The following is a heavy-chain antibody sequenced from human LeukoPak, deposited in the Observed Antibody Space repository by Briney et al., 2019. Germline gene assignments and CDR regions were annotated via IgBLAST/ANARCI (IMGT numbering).Heavy chain of an antibody. Sequence: GESLEISCKGSGYSFTSYWIGWVRQMPGKGLEWMGIIYPGDSDTRYSPSFQGQVTISADKSISTAYLQWSSLKVSDTAMYYCARQLFEYYFDYWGQGTLVTVSS. D-gene: IGHD3-16*01. CDR2: IYPGDSDT. J-gene: IGHJ4*02. CDR1: GYSFTSYW. CDR3: ARQLFEYYFDY. V-gene: IGHV5-51*01.